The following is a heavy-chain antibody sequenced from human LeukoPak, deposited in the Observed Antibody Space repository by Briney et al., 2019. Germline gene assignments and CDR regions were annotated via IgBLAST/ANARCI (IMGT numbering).Heavy chain of an antibody. J-gene: IGHJ4*02. CDR1: GGSIGSSSYY. D-gene: IGHD3-16*01. CDR3: ARLVKLGGEFDY. V-gene: IGHV4-39*01. Sequence: SETLSLTCTVTGGSIGSSSYYWGWIRQPPGQGLEWIGSIYYSGSTFYNPSLKSRVTISVDTSKNQFSLKLSSVTAADTAVYYCARLVKLGGEFDYWGQGTLVTVSS. CDR2: IYYSGST.